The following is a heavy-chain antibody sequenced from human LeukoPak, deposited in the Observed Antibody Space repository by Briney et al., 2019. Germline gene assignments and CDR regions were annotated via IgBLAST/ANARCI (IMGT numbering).Heavy chain of an antibody. D-gene: IGHD3-3*01. CDR1: GYTFTSYG. Sequence: GASAKVSCKASGYTFTSYGISWVRQAPGQGLEWMGWISAYNGNTNYAQKLQGRVTMTTDTSTSTAYMELRSLRSDDTAVYYCARDPPEESFGVVNTDLYYYYYGMDVWGQGTTVTVSS. V-gene: IGHV1-18*01. CDR3: ARDPPEESFGVVNTDLYYYYYGMDV. J-gene: IGHJ6*02. CDR2: ISAYNGNT.